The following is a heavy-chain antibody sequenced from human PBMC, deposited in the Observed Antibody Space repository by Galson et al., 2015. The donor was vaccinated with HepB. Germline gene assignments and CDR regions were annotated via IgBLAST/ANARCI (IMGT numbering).Heavy chain of an antibody. Sequence: SLRLSCAASGFTFSSYSMNWVRQAPGKGLEWVSSISSSSSYIYYADSVKGRFTISRDNAKNSLYLQMNSLRAEDTAVYYCARDLTPYDFWSGYYHAFDIWGQGTMVTVSS. J-gene: IGHJ3*02. CDR1: GFTFSSYS. V-gene: IGHV3-21*01. CDR3: ARDLTPYDFWSGYYHAFDI. D-gene: IGHD3-3*01. CDR2: ISSSSSYI.